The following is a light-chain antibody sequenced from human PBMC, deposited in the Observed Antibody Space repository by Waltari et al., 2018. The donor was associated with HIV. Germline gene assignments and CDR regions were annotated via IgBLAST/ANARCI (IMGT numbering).Light chain of an antibody. V-gene: IGLV1-47*01. CDR2: RND. CDR3: VAWDDSLSGFA. Sequence: QSVLTQPPSASGTLGQRVTISCPGSNSNVGSKYVYWYQQVPGTAPKQLTYRNDQRRSCVPDRFSSSKSGASASLSISGLRSEDEADYYCVAWDDSLSGFAFGTGTKVTVL. CDR1: NSNVGSKY. J-gene: IGLJ1*01.